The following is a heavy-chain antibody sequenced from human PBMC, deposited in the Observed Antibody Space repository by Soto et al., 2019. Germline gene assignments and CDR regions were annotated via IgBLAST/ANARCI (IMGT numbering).Heavy chain of an antibody. CDR2: IGPSSGST. J-gene: IGHJ4*02. CDR1: GYTFTSYT. V-gene: IGHV1-18*01. Sequence: ASVKVSCKASGYTFTSYTISWVRQAPGQGLEWVGWIGPSSGSTDSAQNLQGRVTMTTDTSTSTAYMELRSLRSDDTAMYYCARDTGNFFDYWGQGTLVTVSS. CDR3: ARDTGNFFDY.